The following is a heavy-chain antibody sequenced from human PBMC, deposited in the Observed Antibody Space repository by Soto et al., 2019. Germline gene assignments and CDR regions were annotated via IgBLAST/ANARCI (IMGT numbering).Heavy chain of an antibody. Sequence: QVQLVQSGAEVRKPGASVKVSCKASGYTFSDYYIHWVRQAPGQGLEWMGWINPNSGGTKYAQKVQGGVTMTRDTATTTDYMELSRLRSGDKAVSYCESEPATAKPEGVDFWGQGTLVTVSS. CDR2: INPNSGGT. CDR1: GYTFSDYY. D-gene: IGHD1-1*01. J-gene: IGHJ4*02. CDR3: ESEPATAKPEGVDF. V-gene: IGHV1-2*02.